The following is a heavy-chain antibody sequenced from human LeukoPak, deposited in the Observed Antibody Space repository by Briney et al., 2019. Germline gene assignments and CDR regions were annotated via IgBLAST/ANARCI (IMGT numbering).Heavy chain of an antibody. CDR1: GGSISSYY. J-gene: IGHJ4*02. Sequence: PSETLSLTCTVSGGSISSYYWNWIRQPPGKGLEWVGYFYYSGSTSYSPSLKSRVTISVDTSKNQFSLNLNSVTAADTAVYYCARGLRVGNTGYYFDYWGQGTQVTVSS. D-gene: IGHD1-26*01. CDR3: ARGLRVGNTGYYFDY. V-gene: IGHV4-59*01. CDR2: FYYSGST.